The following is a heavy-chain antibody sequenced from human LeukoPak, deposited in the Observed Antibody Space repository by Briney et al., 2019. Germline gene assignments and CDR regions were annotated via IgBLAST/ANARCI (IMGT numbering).Heavy chain of an antibody. D-gene: IGHD6-13*01. CDR2: IIPIFGTA. J-gene: IGHJ4*02. CDR3: ASLGPGYSSSWYAN. Sequence: SVKVSCKASGGTFSSYAISWVRQAPGQGLEWMGGIIPIFGTANYAQKFQGRVTITADESTSTAYMELSSLRSEDTAVYYCASLGPGYSSSWYANWGQGTLVTVSS. CDR1: GGTFSSYA. V-gene: IGHV1-69*13.